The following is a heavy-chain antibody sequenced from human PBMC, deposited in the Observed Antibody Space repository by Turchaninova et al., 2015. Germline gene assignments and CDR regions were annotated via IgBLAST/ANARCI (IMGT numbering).Heavy chain of an antibody. D-gene: IGHD1-26*01. CDR2: INHSGST. CDR1: GGSFSGYY. J-gene: IGHJ4*02. V-gene: IGHV4-34*01. Sequence: QVQLQQWGAGLLKPSETLSLTCAVYGGSFSGYYWSWIRQPPGKGLEWIGDINHSGSTTHHPSLKSRVTISEDMSKNQFPLKLSSVTAADTAVYYCAGGLVGARLGYWGQGTLVTVSS. CDR3: AGGLVGARLGY.